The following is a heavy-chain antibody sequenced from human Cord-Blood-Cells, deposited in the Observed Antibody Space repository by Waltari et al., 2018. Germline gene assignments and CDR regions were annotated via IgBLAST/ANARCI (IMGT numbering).Heavy chain of an antibody. CDR1: GGTFSSYA. V-gene: IGHV1-69*01. CDR3: ARETYYYDSSGYSTPYYFDY. CDR2: IIPIFGTA. Sequence: QVQLVQSGAEVKKPGSSVKVSCKASGGTFSSYAISWVRQAPGQGLEWMGGIIPIFGTANYEQKFQGRVTITADESTSTAYMELSSLRSEDTAVYYCARETYYYDSSGYSTPYYFDYWGQGTLVTVSS. J-gene: IGHJ4*02. D-gene: IGHD3-22*01.